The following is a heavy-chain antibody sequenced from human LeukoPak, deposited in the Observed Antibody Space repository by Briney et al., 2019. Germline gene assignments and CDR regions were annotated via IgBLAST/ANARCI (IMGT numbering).Heavy chain of an antibody. D-gene: IGHD1-26*01. CDR3: ARAPTSYYYFDY. J-gene: IGHJ4*02. V-gene: IGHV3-33*01. CDR2: IWYDGSNK. Sequence: PGGSLRLSCAASGFTFSSYGMHWVRQAPGKGLEWAAVIWYDGSNKYYADSVKGRFTISRDNSKNTLYLQMNSLRAEDTAVYYCARAPTSYYYFDYWGQGTLVTVSS. CDR1: GFTFSSYG.